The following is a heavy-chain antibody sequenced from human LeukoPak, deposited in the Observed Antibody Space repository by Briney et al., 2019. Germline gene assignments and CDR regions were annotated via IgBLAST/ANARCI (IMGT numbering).Heavy chain of an antibody. Sequence: PGGSLRLSCAASGFTFSSYSMNWVRQAPGKGLEWVSSISSSSSYIYYADSVKGRFTISRDNAKNSLYLQMNSLRAGDTAVYYCARASSRIDAFDIWGQGTMVTVSS. CDR1: GFTFSSYS. CDR3: ARASSRIDAFDI. D-gene: IGHD2-15*01. CDR2: ISSSSSYI. J-gene: IGHJ3*02. V-gene: IGHV3-21*01.